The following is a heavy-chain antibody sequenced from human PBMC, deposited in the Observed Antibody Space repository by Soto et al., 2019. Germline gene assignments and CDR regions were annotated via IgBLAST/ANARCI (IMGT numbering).Heavy chain of an antibody. D-gene: IGHD6-19*01. J-gene: IGHJ6*02. CDR3: ARQWLVRDYYYGMDV. CDR2: MNPNSGNT. Sequence: QVQLVQSGAEVKKPGASVKVSCKASGYTFTSYDINWVRQATGQGLERMGWMNPNSGNTGYAQKFQGRVTMTRNTSISTAYMELSSLRSEDTAVYYCARQWLVRDYYYGMDVWGQGTTVTVSS. CDR1: GYTFTSYD. V-gene: IGHV1-8*01.